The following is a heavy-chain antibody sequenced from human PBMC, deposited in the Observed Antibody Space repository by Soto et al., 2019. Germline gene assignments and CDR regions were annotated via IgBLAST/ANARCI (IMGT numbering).Heavy chain of an antibody. CDR3: ACAEMATINPFDY. Sequence: PSETLSLTCTVSGGSISSYYWSWIRQPPGKGLEWIGYIYYSGSTNYNPSLKSRVTISVDTSKNQFSLKLSSVTAADTAVYYCACAEMATINPFDYWGQGTLVTVSS. J-gene: IGHJ4*02. CDR1: GGSISSYY. D-gene: IGHD5-12*01. CDR2: IYYSGST. V-gene: IGHV4-59*01.